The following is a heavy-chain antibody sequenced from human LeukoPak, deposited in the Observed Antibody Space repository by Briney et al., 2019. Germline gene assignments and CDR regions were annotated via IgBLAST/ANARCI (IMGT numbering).Heavy chain of an antibody. CDR3: ARASFWESPVNWFDP. J-gene: IGHJ5*02. V-gene: IGHV1-2*07. D-gene: IGHD3-16*01. CDR2: INPKNGGA. Sequence: GAPVKVSCKTSEYTFIGHYIHWVRQAPGQGLEWMGWINPKNGGANYAPRFRGRVTMTRDRSTSTVYMELTRLTSDDTAVYYCARASFWESPVNWFDPWGQGTLVTVSS. CDR1: EYTFIGHY.